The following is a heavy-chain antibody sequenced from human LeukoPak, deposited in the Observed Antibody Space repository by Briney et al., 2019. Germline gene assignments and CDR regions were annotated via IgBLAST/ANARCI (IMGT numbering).Heavy chain of an antibody. D-gene: IGHD3-22*01. V-gene: IGHV3-23*01. J-gene: IGHJ3*02. Sequence: PGGSLRLSCAASGFTFSSYAMSWVRQAPGKGLEWVSAISGSGGSTCYADSVKGRFTISRDNSKNTLYLQMNSLRAEDTAVYYCAKSFLHGSRYYDSSGFPDDAFDIWGQGTMVTVSS. CDR1: GFTFSSYA. CDR2: ISGSGGST. CDR3: AKSFLHGSRYYDSSGFPDDAFDI.